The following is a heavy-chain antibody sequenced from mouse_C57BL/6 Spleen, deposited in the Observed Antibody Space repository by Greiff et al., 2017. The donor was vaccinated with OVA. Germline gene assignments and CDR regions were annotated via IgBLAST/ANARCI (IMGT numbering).Heavy chain of an antibody. V-gene: IGHV1-64*01. CDR3: ARPNWDDAMDY. Sequence: QVQLQQPGAELVKPGASVKLSCKASGYTFTSYWMHWVKQRPGQGLEWIGMIHPNSGSTNYNEKFKSKATLTVDKSSSTAYMQLSSLTSEDSAVYYCARPNWDDAMDYWGQGTSVTVSS. D-gene: IGHD4-1*01. CDR1: GYTFTSYW. J-gene: IGHJ4*01. CDR2: IHPNSGST.